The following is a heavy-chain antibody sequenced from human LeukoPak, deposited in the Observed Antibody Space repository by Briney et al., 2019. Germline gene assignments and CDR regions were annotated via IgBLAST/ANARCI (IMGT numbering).Heavy chain of an antibody. CDR3: AKDRLITMIVVVLDY. CDR2: ISGSGGST. V-gene: IGHV3-23*01. CDR1: GFTFSSYA. D-gene: IGHD3-22*01. Sequence: GGSLRLSCAASGFTFSSYAMSWVRQAPGKGLEWVSAISGSGGSTYYADSVKGRFTISRDNSKNPLYLQMNSLRAEDTAVYYCAKDRLITMIVVVLDYWGQGTLVTVSS. J-gene: IGHJ4*02.